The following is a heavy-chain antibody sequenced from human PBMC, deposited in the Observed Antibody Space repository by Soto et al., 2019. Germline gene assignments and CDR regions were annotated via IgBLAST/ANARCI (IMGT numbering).Heavy chain of an antibody. D-gene: IGHD6-19*01. CDR2: LSYDGDKE. J-gene: IGHJ4*02. CDR1: GFSFSDYG. Sequence: QVQLEESGGNVVQPGRSLRLSCAASGFSFSDYGRHWVRQAPGKGLESVALLSYDGDKEYYADSVKGRFTISRDNSKNTVFLQMNSLRPEDTAVYYCGKDLMGEQWLGVMHYWGQGTLVTGSS. V-gene: IGHV3-30*18. CDR3: GKDLMGEQWLGVMHY.